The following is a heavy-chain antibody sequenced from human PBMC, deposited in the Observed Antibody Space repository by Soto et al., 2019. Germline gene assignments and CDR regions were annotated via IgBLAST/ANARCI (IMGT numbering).Heavy chain of an antibody. Sequence: SETLSLTCTVSGGSISSYYWSWIRQPPGKGLEWIGYIYYSGSTNYNPSLKSRVTISVDTSKNQFSLKLSSVTAADTAVYYCARGLWYSGSWYSQGYYYYGMDGWGQGTTVTVSS. CDR1: GGSISSYY. D-gene: IGHD6-13*01. V-gene: IGHV4-59*01. J-gene: IGHJ6*01. CDR2: IYYSGST. CDR3: ARGLWYSGSWYSQGYYYYGMDG.